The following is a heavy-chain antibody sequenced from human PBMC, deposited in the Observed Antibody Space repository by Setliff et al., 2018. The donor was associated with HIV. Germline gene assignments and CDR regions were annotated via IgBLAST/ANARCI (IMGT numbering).Heavy chain of an antibody. CDR3: ASKGGSGNYPDSDAFDI. CDR2: INPSGDIT. J-gene: IGHJ3*02. Sequence: ASVKVSCKASGNTFSSHYMHWVRQAPGKGLEWMGLINPSGDITSYAEKFQGGVTMTRDTSTSTVHMELRSLRSEDTAIYYCASKGGSGNYPDSDAFDIWGQGTLVTV. CDR1: GNTFSSHY. V-gene: IGHV1-46*01. D-gene: IGHD3-10*01.